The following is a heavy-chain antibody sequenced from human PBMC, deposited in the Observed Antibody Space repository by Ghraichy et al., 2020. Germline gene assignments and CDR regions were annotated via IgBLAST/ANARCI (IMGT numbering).Heavy chain of an antibody. J-gene: IGHJ6*02. V-gene: IGHV3-23*01. CDR1: GFTFSSYA. CDR2: ISGSGGGT. CDR3: AKEDSSGYYYYYYGMDV. D-gene: IGHD3-22*01. Sequence: LSLTCAASGFTFSSYAMSWVRQAPGKGLEWVSAISGSGGGTYYADSVKGRFTISRDNSKNTLYLQMNSLRAEDTAVYYCAKEDSSGYYYYYYGMDVWGQGTTVTVSS.